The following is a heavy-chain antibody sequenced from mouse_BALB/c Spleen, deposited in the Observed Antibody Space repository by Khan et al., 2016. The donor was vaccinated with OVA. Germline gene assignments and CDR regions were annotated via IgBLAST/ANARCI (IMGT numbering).Heavy chain of an antibody. V-gene: IGHV1-4*01. CDR1: GYTFTSYT. J-gene: IGHJ3*01. CDR2: INPSNGYT. D-gene: IGHD2-14*01. CDR3: VRDWAYHRNDGWFAY. Sequence: QIQLVQSGAELARPGASVKMSCKASGYTFTSYTIHWIKLRPGQGLEWIGFINPSNGYTNYNQKFKDKATLTADKSSTTVYMQLSSLTSDDSAVYNCVRDWAYHRNDGWFAYWGQGTLVTVSA.